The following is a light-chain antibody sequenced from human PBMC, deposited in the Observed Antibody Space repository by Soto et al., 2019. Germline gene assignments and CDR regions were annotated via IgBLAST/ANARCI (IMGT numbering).Light chain of an antibody. CDR3: QQYSRVPRT. CDR1: QSVSSNF. Sequence: EIVLTQSPGTLSLSPGERATLSCRASQSVSSNFLAWYQQKLGQAPRLLIYAASRRATGIPDRFSGSGSETDFTLTISRLEPEDFAVYYCQQYSRVPRTFGQGTKVEIK. J-gene: IGKJ1*01. V-gene: IGKV3-20*01. CDR2: AAS.